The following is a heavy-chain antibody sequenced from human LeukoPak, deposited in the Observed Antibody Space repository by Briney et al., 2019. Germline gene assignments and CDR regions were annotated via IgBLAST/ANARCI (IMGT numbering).Heavy chain of an antibody. CDR2: ISPSSSTI. V-gene: IGHV3-48*04. J-gene: IGHJ6*02. Sequence: GGSLRLSCAASGFTFISYTMSWVRQAPGKGLEWVSCISPSSSTIYYDDSVKGRFTISRDNAKNSLHLQINSLRVEDTAVYYCARNSFAELMLLGSAYGMDVWGQGATVTVSS. CDR3: ARNSFAELMLLGSAYGMDV. CDR1: GFTFISYT. D-gene: IGHD1-7*01.